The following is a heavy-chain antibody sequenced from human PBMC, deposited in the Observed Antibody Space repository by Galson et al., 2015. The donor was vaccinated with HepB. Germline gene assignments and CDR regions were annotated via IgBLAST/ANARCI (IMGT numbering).Heavy chain of an antibody. CDR3: ARDRYYDSSGYRGIRAFDI. D-gene: IGHD3-22*01. CDR2: IIPYLGTP. CDR1: GGTFNSYT. J-gene: IGHJ3*02. V-gene: IGHV1-69*08. Sequence: SVKVSCKASGGTFNSYTVSWVRQAPGQGLEWVGRIIPYLGTPNYAQNFQGRVTLTADKSTSTAYMELSSLRREDTAVYYCARDRYYDSSGYRGIRAFDIWGQGTMVTVSS.